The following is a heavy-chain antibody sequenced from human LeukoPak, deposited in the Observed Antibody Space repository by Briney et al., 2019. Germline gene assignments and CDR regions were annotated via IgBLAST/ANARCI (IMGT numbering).Heavy chain of an antibody. V-gene: IGHV1-2*02. CDR1: GYTSTAYS. D-gene: IGHD3-10*01. CDR3: ARDLDYYGSGSFFNI. Sequence: ASVKVSCKASGYTSTAYSMHWVRQAPGQGLEWMGWINPNSGGTNYAQKFQGRVTMTRDTSITTAYMELSRLRSDDTAVYYCARDLDYYGSGSFFNIWGQGTMVTVPS. J-gene: IGHJ3*02. CDR2: INPNSGGT.